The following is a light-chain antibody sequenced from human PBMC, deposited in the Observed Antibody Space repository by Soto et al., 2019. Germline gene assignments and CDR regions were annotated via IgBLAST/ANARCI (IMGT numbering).Light chain of an antibody. V-gene: IGLV2-14*01. Sequence: QSALTHPASVSGSPGQSITISCTGTSSDVGGYNYVSWYQQHPGKAPKLMIYDVSNRPSGVSNRFSGSKSGNTASLTSSGLQAEDEADYYCSSYTSSSTYVFGTGTKLTVL. CDR1: SSDVGGYNY. J-gene: IGLJ1*01. CDR2: DVS. CDR3: SSYTSSSTYV.